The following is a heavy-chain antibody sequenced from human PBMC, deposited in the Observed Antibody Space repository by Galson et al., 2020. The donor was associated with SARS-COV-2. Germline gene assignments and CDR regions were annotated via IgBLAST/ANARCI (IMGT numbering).Heavy chain of an antibody. D-gene: IGHD6-19*01. Sequence: SETLSLTCTVSGYSISSGYYWGWIRQPPGKGLEWIGSIYHSGSTYYNPSLKSRVTISVDTSKNQFSLKLSSVTAADTAVYYCARINLSRYSSGWYAFDYYMDVWGKGTTVTVSS. CDR3: ARINLSRYSSGWYAFDYYMDV. J-gene: IGHJ6*03. CDR2: IYHSGST. CDR1: GYSISSGYY. V-gene: IGHV4-38-2*02.